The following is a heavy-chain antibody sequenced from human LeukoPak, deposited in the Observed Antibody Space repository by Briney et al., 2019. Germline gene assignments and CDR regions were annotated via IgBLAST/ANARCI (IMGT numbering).Heavy chain of an antibody. V-gene: IGHV3-48*03. CDR2: ISSSGSTI. CDR3: ARLFYYDSSGVYGMDV. CDR1: GFTFSSCE. Sequence: PGGSLRLSCAASGFTFSSCEMNWVRQAPGKGLGWVSYISSSGSTIYYADSVKGRFTISRDNAKNSLYLQMNSLRVEDTAVYYCARLFYYDSSGVYGMDVWGQGTTVTVSS. D-gene: IGHD3-22*01. J-gene: IGHJ6*02.